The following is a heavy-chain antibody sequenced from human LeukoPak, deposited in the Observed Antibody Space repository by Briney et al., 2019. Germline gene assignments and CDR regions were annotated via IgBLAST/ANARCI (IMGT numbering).Heavy chain of an antibody. J-gene: IGHJ4*02. CDR3: TSTRVDTAMVTDY. Sequence: ASVKVSCKASGYTFTSYDINWVRQATGQGLEWMGWMNPNSGNTGYAQKFQGRVTMTRNTSISTAYMELSSLRSEDTAVYYCTSTRVDTAMVTDYWGQGTLVTVSP. D-gene: IGHD5-18*01. CDR1: GYTFTSYD. V-gene: IGHV1-8*01. CDR2: MNPNSGNT.